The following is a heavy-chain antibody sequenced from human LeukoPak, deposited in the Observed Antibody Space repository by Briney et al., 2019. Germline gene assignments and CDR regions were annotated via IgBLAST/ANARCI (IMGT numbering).Heavy chain of an antibody. J-gene: IGHJ4*02. V-gene: IGHV3-21*01. CDR3: ARGDFDY. CDR2: ISSSSSYI. CDR1: GFTFSGYS. Sequence: GGSLRLSCAASGFTFSGYSMNWVRQAPGKGLEWVSSISSSSSYIYYADSVKGRCTISRDNAKNSLYLQMNGLRAEDTAVYYCARGDFDYWGQGTLVTVSS. D-gene: IGHD3-16*01.